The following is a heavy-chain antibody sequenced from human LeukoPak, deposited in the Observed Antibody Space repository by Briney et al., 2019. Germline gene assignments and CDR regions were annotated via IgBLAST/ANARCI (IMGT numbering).Heavy chain of an antibody. V-gene: IGHV3-21*06. CDR2: ISTSSSYI. J-gene: IGHJ4*02. CDR1: GFTFSRYG. CDR3: AKFSRAADSY. D-gene: IGHD2-15*01. Sequence: AGGSLRLSCAASGFTFSRYGMHWVRQAPAKGLDWVSSISTSSSYIYYADSVKGRFTISRDNARNSLYLQTNSLRAEDTAVYYCAKFSRAADSYWGQGTLVTVSS.